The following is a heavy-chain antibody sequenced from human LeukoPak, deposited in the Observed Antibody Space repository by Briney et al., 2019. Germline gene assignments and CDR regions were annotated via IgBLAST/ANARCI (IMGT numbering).Heavy chain of an antibody. D-gene: IGHD3-10*01. Sequence: GGSLRLSCAASGITLSTSAMSWVRQAPGKGLEWVSAICGSGGSTYYADSVKGRFTISRDNSKSTLHLQMNSLRVDDTAVYYCAKLLRGTVVPFYDYWGQGTLVTVSS. CDR2: ICGSGGST. CDR3: AKLLRGTVVPFYDY. V-gene: IGHV3-23*01. CDR1: GITLSTSA. J-gene: IGHJ4*02.